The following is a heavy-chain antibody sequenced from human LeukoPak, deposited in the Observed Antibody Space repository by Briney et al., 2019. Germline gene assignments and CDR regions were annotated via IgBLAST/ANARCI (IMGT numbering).Heavy chain of an antibody. Sequence: ASVKVSCKASGYTFTGYYMHWVRQAPGQGLEWMGRINPNSGGTNYAQKFQGRVTMTRDTSISTAYMELSRLRSDDTAVYYCARVRRTVTSYGSGSIWFDPWGQGTLVTVSS. D-gene: IGHD3-10*01. J-gene: IGHJ5*02. CDR3: ARVRRTVTSYGSGSIWFDP. CDR1: GYTFTGYY. CDR2: INPNSGGT. V-gene: IGHV1-2*06.